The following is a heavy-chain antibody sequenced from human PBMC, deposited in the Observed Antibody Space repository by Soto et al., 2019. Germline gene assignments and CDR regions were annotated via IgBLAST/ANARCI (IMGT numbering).Heavy chain of an antibody. CDR3: AKVIYSSSWPYNWFDP. J-gene: IGHJ5*02. D-gene: IGHD6-13*01. CDR1: GFPFSSYA. Sequence: GGSLRLSCAASGFPFSSYAMSWVRQAPGKGLEWVSAISGSGGSTYYADSVKGRFTISRDNSKNTLYLQMNSLRAEDTAVYYCAKVIYSSSWPYNWFDPWGQGTLVTVSS. V-gene: IGHV3-23*01. CDR2: ISGSGGST.